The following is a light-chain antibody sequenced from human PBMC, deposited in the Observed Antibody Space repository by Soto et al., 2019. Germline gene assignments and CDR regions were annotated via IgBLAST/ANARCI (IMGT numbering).Light chain of an antibody. CDR2: GAS. CDR3: QEYGSSSLWT. V-gene: IGKV3-20*01. Sequence: EIVLTQSPGTLSLSPGERATLSCRAIQIVSSTYLAWYQQKPGQPPRLLIYGASSRATVIPDRFSVSGSGADFSLTISRVEAEDFAVYYCQEYGSSSLWTFGRGTKVDI. CDR1: QIVSSTY. J-gene: IGKJ1*01.